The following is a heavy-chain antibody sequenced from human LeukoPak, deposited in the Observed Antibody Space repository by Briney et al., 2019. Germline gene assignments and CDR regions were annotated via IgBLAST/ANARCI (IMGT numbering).Heavy chain of an antibody. Sequence: ASIKVFCKASGYTFTSYGISWVRQAPGQGLEWMGWISAYNGNTNYAQKLQGRVTMTTDTSTSTAYMELRSLRSDDTAVYYCARDRTIFGVASRLFDPWGQGTLVTVSS. D-gene: IGHD3-3*01. V-gene: IGHV1-18*01. CDR1: GYTFTSYG. J-gene: IGHJ5*02. CDR3: ARDRTIFGVASRLFDP. CDR2: ISAYNGNT.